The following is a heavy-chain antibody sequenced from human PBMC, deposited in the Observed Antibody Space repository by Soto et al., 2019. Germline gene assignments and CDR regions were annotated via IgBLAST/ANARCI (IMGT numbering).Heavy chain of an antibody. Sequence: GGSLRLSCAASGFTFSSHAMSWVRQAPGKGLEWVSAISGSGGSTYYADSVKGRFTISRDNSKNTLYLQMNSLRAEDTAVYYCATGERIMITFGGVIAHDAFDIWGQGTMVTVSS. V-gene: IGHV3-23*01. CDR3: ATGERIMITFGGVIAHDAFDI. J-gene: IGHJ3*02. CDR1: GFTFSSHA. D-gene: IGHD3-16*02. CDR2: ISGSGGST.